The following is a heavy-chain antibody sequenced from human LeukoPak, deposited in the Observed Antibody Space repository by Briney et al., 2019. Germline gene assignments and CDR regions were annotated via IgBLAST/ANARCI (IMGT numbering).Heavy chain of an antibody. CDR3: ARDHYGDYSLDY. D-gene: IGHD4-17*01. CDR2: ISSSGSTI. CDR1: GFTFSSYE. J-gene: IGHJ4*02. V-gene: IGHV3-48*03. Sequence: PGGSLRLSCAASGFTFSSYEMNWVRQAPGKGLEWVSYISSSGSTIYYADSVKGRFTISRDNAKNSLYLQMNSLRAEDTAVYYCARDHYGDYSLDYWGREPWSPSPQ.